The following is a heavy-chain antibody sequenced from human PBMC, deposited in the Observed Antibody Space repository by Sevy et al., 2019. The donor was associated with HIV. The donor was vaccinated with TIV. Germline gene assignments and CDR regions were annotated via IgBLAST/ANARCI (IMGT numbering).Heavy chain of an antibody. V-gene: IGHV4-34*01. D-gene: IGHD5-12*01. Sequence: SETLSLTCAVYGGSFSGYYWSWIRQPPGKGLEWIGEINHSGRTNYNPSLKSRVTISVDTSKNQFSLKLSSVTAADTAVYYCARGGRRDGYNYVFGFDYWGQGTLVTVSS. CDR3: ARGGRRDGYNYVFGFDY. J-gene: IGHJ4*02. CDR2: INHSGRT. CDR1: GGSFSGYY.